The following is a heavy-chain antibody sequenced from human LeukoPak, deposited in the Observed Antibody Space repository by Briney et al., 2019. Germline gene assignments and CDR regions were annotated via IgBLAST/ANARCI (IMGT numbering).Heavy chain of an antibody. V-gene: IGHV3-23*01. Sequence: GGSLRLSCAASGFTFSSYGMSWVRQAPGKGLEWVSGISGSGGSTYYTDSVKGRFTISRDNSKNTLYLQMNSLRAEDTAVYYCAKSLGQWFGELQAWGQGTLVTVSS. CDR3: AKSLGQWFGELQA. D-gene: IGHD3-10*01. J-gene: IGHJ5*02. CDR1: GFTFSSYG. CDR2: ISGSGGST.